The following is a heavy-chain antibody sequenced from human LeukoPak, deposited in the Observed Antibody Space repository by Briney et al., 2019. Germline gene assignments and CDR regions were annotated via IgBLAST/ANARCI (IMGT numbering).Heavy chain of an antibody. CDR1: GGSISSGGYY. J-gene: IGHJ5*02. V-gene: IGHV4-31*03. D-gene: IGHD2-15*01. CDR3: ARLVSAATGSWFDP. CDR2: IYYSGST. Sequence: SQTLSLTCTVSGGSISSGGYYWSWIRQHPGKGLEWIGYIYYSGSTYYNPSLKSRVTISVDTSKNQFSLKLSSVTAADTAVYYCARLVSAATGSWFDPWGQGTPVTVSS.